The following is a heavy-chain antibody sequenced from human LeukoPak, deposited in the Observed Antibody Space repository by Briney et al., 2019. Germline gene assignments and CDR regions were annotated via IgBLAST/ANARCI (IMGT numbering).Heavy chain of an antibody. CDR3: ARAKVYCSGGSCYLFTFDY. CDR2: INPSGGST. CDR1: GYTFTSYY. D-gene: IGHD2-15*01. Sequence: ASVKVSCKASGYTFTSYYMHWVRQAPGQGLEWMGIINPSGGSTSYARKFQGRVTMTRDTSTSTVYMELSSLRSEDTAVYYCARAKVYCSGGSCYLFTFDYWGQGTLVTVSS. V-gene: IGHV1-46*01. J-gene: IGHJ4*02.